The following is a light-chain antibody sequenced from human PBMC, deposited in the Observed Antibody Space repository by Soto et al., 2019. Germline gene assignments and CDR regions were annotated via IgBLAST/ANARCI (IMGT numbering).Light chain of an antibody. CDR1: QSVSRS. CDR2: AAS. CDR3: QQNSIIPPWT. J-gene: IGKJ1*01. V-gene: IGKV1-39*01. Sequence: QLTQSPSSLSASVGDRVIITCRASQSVSRSLNWYQQKTGQAPKLLIYAASTLHSGVPSRFSGSGSGTEFTLTISILQPEDFATYYCQQNSIIPPWTFGQGTKVDVK.